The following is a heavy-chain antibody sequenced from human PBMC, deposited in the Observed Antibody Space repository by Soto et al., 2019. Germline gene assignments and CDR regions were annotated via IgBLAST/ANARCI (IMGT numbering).Heavy chain of an antibody. V-gene: IGHV4-4*02. D-gene: IGHD3-10*01. Sequence: QVQLQESGPGLVKPSGTLSLTCAVSSGSISSSNWWSWVRQPPGKGLEWIGEIYHNGSTNYNPSLKSRVTISVDKSKNQFSLKLSSVTAADTAVYYCASISGLRVREGDYYMDVWGKGTTVTVSS. J-gene: IGHJ6*03. CDR3: ASISGLRVREGDYYMDV. CDR2: IYHNGST. CDR1: SGSISSSNW.